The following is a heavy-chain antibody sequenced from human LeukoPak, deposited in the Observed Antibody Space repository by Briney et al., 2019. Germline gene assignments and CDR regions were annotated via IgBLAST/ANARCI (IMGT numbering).Heavy chain of an antibody. Sequence: SQTLSLTCTVSGGSISGGGHSWSWLRQPPGKGLEWIGYIYHSGSGSTYYNPSLKSRVTISIDKSKNQFSLKLNSVTAADTAVYYCARINDFWSGPTLDVWGQGTTVTVSS. CDR1: GGSISGGGHS. J-gene: IGHJ6*02. CDR2: IYHSGSGST. CDR3: ARINDFWSGPTLDV. V-gene: IGHV4-30-2*01. D-gene: IGHD3-3*01.